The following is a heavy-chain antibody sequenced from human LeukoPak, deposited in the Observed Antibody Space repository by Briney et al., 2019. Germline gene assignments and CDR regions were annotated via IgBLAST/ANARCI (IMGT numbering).Heavy chain of an antibody. CDR2: INLNSGGT. J-gene: IGHJ5*02. Sequence: ASVKVSCKASGYTFTGSYIHWVRQAPGQGLEWVGWINLNSGGTNYAQKFQGRVTMTRDPSISTAYMELSSLRSADTAVYYCARQSGGSGRWGDNWFDPWGQGTLVTVSS. D-gene: IGHD3-10*01. CDR1: GYTFTGSY. CDR3: ARQSGGSGRWGDNWFDP. V-gene: IGHV1-2*02.